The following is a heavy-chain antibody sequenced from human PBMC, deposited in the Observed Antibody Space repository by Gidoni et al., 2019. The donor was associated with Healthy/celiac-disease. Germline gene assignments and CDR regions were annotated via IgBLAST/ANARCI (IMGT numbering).Heavy chain of an antibody. D-gene: IGHD5-18*01. Sequence: QVQLQESGPGLVKPSQTLSLTCTVSGGSISSGDYYWSWIRQPPGKGLEWIGYIYYSGSTYYNPSLKSRVTISVDTSKNQFSLKLSSVTAADTAVYYCARGDVDTAMDTWFDYWGQGTLVTVSS. J-gene: IGHJ4*02. CDR1: GGSISSGDYY. V-gene: IGHV4-30-4*01. CDR2: IYYSGST. CDR3: ARGDVDTAMDTWFDY.